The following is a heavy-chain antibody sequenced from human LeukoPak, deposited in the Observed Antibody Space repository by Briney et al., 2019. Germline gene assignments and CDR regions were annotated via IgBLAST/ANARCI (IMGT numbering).Heavy chain of an antibody. V-gene: IGHV4-30-4*08. CDR2: IYYSGST. J-gene: IGHJ3*02. CDR1: GGSISSGDYY. D-gene: IGHD3-22*01. CDR3: ATHSSGYDSGNDAFDI. Sequence: KASQTLSLTCTVSGGSISSGDYYWSWIRQPPGKGLEWIGYIYYSGSTYYNPSLKSRVTISVDTSENRFSLKLSSVTAADTAVYYCATHSSGYDSGNDAFDIWGQGTMVTVSS.